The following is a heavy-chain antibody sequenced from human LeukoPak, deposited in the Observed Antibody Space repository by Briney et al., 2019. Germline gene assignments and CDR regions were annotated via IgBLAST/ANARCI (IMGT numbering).Heavy chain of an antibody. Sequence: SETLSLTCTVSGASIDSGRYYWGWIRQPPGKGLEWIGGIHYSGTTYYNPSLKSRVTISIDTSNNQFSLKLSSVTAADTAVHYCARGTPYNPWGQGTLVTVSS. V-gene: IGHV4-39*07. CDR1: GASIDSGRYY. D-gene: IGHD4-11*01. CDR2: IHYSGTT. J-gene: IGHJ5*02. CDR3: ARGTPYNP.